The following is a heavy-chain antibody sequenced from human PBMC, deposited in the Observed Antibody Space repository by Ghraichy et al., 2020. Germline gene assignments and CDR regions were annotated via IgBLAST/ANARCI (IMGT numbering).Heavy chain of an antibody. Sequence: SVKVSCKAYGGTLSRNAINWVRQAPGQGLQWMGGIIPLLRTVRFALKFQGRVTITADESTDTAYMELSSLRSDDTAVYYCARGGDYGRTFDYWGQGTLVTVSS. CDR3: ARGGDYGRTFDY. D-gene: IGHD4-23*01. CDR1: GGTLSRNA. J-gene: IGHJ4*02. V-gene: IGHV1-69*13. CDR2: IIPLLRTV.